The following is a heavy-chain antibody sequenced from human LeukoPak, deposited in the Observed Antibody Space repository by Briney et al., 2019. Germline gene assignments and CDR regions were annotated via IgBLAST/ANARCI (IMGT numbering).Heavy chain of an antibody. CDR2: ISSSSSYI. CDR1: GFTFSSYS. Sequence: GGSLRLSCAASGFTFSSYSMNWVRQAPGKGLEWVSSISSSSSYIYYADSVKGRFTISRDNAKNSLYLQMNSLRAEDTAVYYCAKRKFVVVPAAIENWGQGTLVTVSS. V-gene: IGHV3-21*04. D-gene: IGHD2-2*01. CDR3: AKRKFVVVPAAIEN. J-gene: IGHJ4*02.